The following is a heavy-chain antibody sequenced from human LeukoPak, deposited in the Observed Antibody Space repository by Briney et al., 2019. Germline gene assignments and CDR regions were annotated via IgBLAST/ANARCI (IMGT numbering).Heavy chain of an antibody. J-gene: IGHJ6*02. CDR3: ARGASHYDILTGNYYYYGMDV. CDR1: GGTFSSYA. D-gene: IGHD3-9*01. V-gene: IGHV1-69*04. Sequence: SVKVSCKASGGTFSSYAISWVRQAPGQGLEWMGRIIPILGIANYAQKFQGRVTITADKSTSTAYMELSSLRSEDTAVYYCARGASHYDILTGNYYYYGMDVWGQGTTVTVSS. CDR2: IIPILGIA.